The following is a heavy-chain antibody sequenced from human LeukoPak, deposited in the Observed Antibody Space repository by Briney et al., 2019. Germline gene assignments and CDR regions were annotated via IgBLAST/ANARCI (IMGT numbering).Heavy chain of an antibody. D-gene: IGHD3-22*01. Sequence: SGPTLVNPTQTLTLTCTFSGFSLNTRGVGVGWIRQPPGRALEWLALIYWDDDRRYSPSLKSRLTITKDTSRNQVVLTMTNMDPVDTATYFCAHRKNYYDSSVLDNWGQGTLVTVSS. J-gene: IGHJ4*02. CDR3: AHRKNYYDSSVLDN. CDR1: GFSLNTRGVG. CDR2: IYWDDDR. V-gene: IGHV2-5*02.